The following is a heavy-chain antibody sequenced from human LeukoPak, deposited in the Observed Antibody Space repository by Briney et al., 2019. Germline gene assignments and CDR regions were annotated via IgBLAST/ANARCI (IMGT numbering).Heavy chain of an antibody. CDR3: AKDREYYGSGSYSYYMDV. J-gene: IGHJ6*03. Sequence: GGSLRLSCAASGFTFSTYAMHWVRQAPGKGLEWVAVISYDGSSKYYADSVKGRFTISRDNSKNTLYLQMNSLRAEDTAVYYCAKDREYYGSGSYSYYMDVWGKGTTVTISS. V-gene: IGHV3-30*04. D-gene: IGHD3-10*01. CDR2: ISYDGSSK. CDR1: GFTFSTYA.